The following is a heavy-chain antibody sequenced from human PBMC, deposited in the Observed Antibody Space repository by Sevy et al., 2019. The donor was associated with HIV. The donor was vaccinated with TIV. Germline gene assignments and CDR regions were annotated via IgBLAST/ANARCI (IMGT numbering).Heavy chain of an antibody. Sequence: GGSLRLSCAASGLSFTSNGMSWVRQAPGKGLEWVAGITSGGGTYYADVLKGWFTDSRDSYKNTLYLQLNNLRADDTAVFYCAGGDTPMFKDLDYWGQGTPVTVSS. V-gene: IGHV3-23*01. CDR2: ITSGGGT. J-gene: IGHJ4*01. CDR1: GLSFTSNG. D-gene: IGHD2-21*02. CDR3: AGGDTPMFKDLDY.